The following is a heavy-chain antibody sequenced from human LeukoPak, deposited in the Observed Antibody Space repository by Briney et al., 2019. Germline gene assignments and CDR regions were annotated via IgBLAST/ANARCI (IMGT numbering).Heavy chain of an antibody. V-gene: IGHV3-23*01. CDR3: ARAHVYDYVWGSYRPHTYYFDY. CDR2: ISSSGGTT. CDR1: GFTFSAYV. J-gene: IGHJ4*02. Sequence: GGSLRLSCAASGFTFSAYVMFWVRQAPGKGLEWVSTISSSGGTTYYADSVKGRFDISRDNCKRTLYLQVNSLRAEDPAVYYCARAHVYDYVWGSYRPHTYYFDYWGQGTLVTVSS. D-gene: IGHD3-16*02.